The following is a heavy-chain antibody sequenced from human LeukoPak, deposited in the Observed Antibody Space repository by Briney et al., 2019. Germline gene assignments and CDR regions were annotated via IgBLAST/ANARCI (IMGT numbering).Heavy chain of an antibody. J-gene: IGHJ4*02. V-gene: IGHV1-24*01. CDR2: FDPEDGET. Sequence: ASVKVSCRVPGYTVTDFSIHWVRQAPGKGLEWMGGFDPEDGETNYAQKFQGRVTMTEDTSTHTAYMELNNLRSEDTAVYYCATGMAPLDYGDYLGSWGQGSLVTVPS. CDR3: ATGMAPLDYGDYLGS. D-gene: IGHD3-16*01. CDR1: GYTVTDFS.